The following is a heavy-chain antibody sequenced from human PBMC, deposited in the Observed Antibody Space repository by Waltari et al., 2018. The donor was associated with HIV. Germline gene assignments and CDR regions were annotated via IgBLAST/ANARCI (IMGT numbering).Heavy chain of an antibody. J-gene: IGHJ3*01. Sequence: QLMQSGPEMRRPGASVKISCRAGGFDLTSHGITWVRQAPGQGFEWVGWIWAYDGNTEIERRFKERVSLTTDTSTTTAFLEVRDLRVDDTATYYCVKGGGTWLQETHYYKGLDVWGQGTLVIVSS. CDR3: VKGGGTWLQETHYYKGLDV. V-gene: IGHV1-18*01. D-gene: IGHD3-22*01. CDR2: IWAYDGNT. CDR1: GFDLTSHG.